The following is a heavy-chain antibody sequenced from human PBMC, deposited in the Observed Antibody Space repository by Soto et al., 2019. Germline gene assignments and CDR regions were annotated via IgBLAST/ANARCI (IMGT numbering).Heavy chain of an antibody. V-gene: IGHV4-31*03. CDR3: ARGDKVVVVPAAIRKSWYFDL. CDR2: IYYSGST. D-gene: IGHD2-2*02. CDR1: GGSISSGGYY. Sequence: QVQLQESGPGLVKPSQTLSLTCTVSGGSISSGGYYWSWIRQHPGKGLEWIGYIYYSGSTYYNPSLKSRVTISVDTSKNQFSLKLSSVTAADTAVYYCARGDKVVVVPAAIRKSWYFDLWGRGTLVTVSS. J-gene: IGHJ2*01.